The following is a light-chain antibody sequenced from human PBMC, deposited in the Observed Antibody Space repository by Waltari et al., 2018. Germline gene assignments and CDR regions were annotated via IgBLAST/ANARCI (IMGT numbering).Light chain of an antibody. CDR1: QSISTW. CDR3: QQYNSYHT. CDR2: QAS. Sequence: DIQMTQSPSTLSASVGDRITITCRASQSISTWLDWYQQKPGKAPRLLIYQASNLESGVPSRFSGSGSGTEFTLTISSLQPDDFATYYCQQYNSYHTFGQGTKLEIK. J-gene: IGKJ2*01. V-gene: IGKV1-5*03.